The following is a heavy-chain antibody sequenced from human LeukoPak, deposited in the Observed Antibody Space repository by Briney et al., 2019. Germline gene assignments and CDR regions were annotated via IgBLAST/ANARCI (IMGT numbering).Heavy chain of an antibody. CDR2: IHSGGTT. Sequence: SETLSLTCTVSGDSISDDYYTWMRQPAGKGLEWIGRIHSGGTTNYNPSLMSRVTLSIDKSKKHISLRLTSVTAADMAVYYCARGKGGYPYYFDYWGQGTLVTVSS. CDR1: GDSISDDY. D-gene: IGHD3-22*01. J-gene: IGHJ4*02. CDR3: ARGKGGYPYYFDY. V-gene: IGHV4-4*07.